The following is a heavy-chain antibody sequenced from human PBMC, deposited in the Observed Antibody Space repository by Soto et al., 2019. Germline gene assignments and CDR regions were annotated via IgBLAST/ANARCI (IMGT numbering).Heavy chain of an antibody. CDR1: GYTFTGYY. V-gene: IGHV1-2*04. CDR2: INPNSGGT. CDR3: ARGFSGNVGATTAFDI. Sequence: VSVKVSCKASGYTFTGYYMHWVRQAPGQGLEWMGWINPNSGGTNYAHKFQGWVTMTRYTSISTAYMELSRLRSDDTAVYYCARGFSGNVGATTAFDIWGQGTMVTVSS. J-gene: IGHJ3*02. D-gene: IGHD1-26*01.